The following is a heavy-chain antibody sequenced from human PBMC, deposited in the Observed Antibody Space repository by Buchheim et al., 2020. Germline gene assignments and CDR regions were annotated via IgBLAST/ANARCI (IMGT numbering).Heavy chain of an antibody. CDR2: ISGSGGST. CDR1: GFTFSSYA. CDR3: AKVLGPRFGELSISFDY. J-gene: IGHJ4*02. V-gene: IGHV3-23*01. D-gene: IGHD3-10*01. Sequence: EVQLLESGGGLVQPGGSLRLSCAASGFTFSSYAMSWVRQAPGKGLEWVSAISGSGGSTYYADSVKGRFTISRDNYKNTLYLQMNSLRAEDTAVYYCAKVLGPRFGELSISFDYWGQGTL.